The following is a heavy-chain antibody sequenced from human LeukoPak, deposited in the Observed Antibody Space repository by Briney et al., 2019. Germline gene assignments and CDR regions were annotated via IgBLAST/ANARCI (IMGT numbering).Heavy chain of an antibody. V-gene: IGHV4-59*01. CDR1: GGSISSYY. D-gene: IGHD3-3*01. J-gene: IGHJ4*02. CDR2: IYYSGST. Sequence: SETLSLTCTVSGGSISSYYWSWIRQPPGKGLEWIGYIYYSGSTNYNPSLKSRVTISVDTSKNQFSLKLSSVTAADTAVYYCARGVFERATFTLWFDYGGQETLVTVS. CDR3: ARGVFERATFTLWFDY.